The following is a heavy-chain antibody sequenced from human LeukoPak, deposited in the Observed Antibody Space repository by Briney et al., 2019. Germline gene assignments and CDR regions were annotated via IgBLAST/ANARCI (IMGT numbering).Heavy chain of an antibody. V-gene: IGHV1-2*02. J-gene: IGHJ4*02. CDR2: INPESDVT. D-gene: IGHD6-6*01. CDR1: GYIFTGYY. Sequence: ASVKVSCKASGYIFTGYYRHWVRQAPGQGLEWMGWINPESDVTKYAQKFQGRVTMTRDRSISTAYMELSSLRSDDTAVYYCARGYSSSSPGFDYWGQGTLVTVSS. CDR3: ARGYSSSSPGFDY.